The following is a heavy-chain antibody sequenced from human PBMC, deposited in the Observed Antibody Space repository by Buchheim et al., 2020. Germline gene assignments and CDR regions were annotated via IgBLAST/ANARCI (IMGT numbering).Heavy chain of an antibody. D-gene: IGHD1-26*01. CDR2: IKQDGSEK. CDR1: GFTFSSYW. Sequence: VQLVESGGGVVQPGRSLRLSCAASGFTFSSYWMSWVRQAPGKGLEWVANIKQDGSEKYYVDSVKGRFTISRDNAKNSLYLQMNSLRAEDTAVYYCARDRWELASLYYFDYWGQGTL. J-gene: IGHJ4*02. CDR3: ARDRWELASLYYFDY. V-gene: IGHV3-7*01.